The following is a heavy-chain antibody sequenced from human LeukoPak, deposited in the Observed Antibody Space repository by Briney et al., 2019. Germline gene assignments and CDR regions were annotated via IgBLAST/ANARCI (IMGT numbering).Heavy chain of an antibody. D-gene: IGHD2-15*01. CDR3: AKDIDIMVALPLPFDI. Sequence: SGGSLRLSCAASGFTFSSYAMSWVRQAPGKGLEWVSAISGSGGSTYYADSVKGRFTISRDNSKNTLYLQMNSLRAEDTAVYYCAKDIDIMVALPLPFDIWGQGTMVTVSS. V-gene: IGHV3-23*01. CDR2: ISGSGGST. J-gene: IGHJ3*02. CDR1: GFTFSSYA.